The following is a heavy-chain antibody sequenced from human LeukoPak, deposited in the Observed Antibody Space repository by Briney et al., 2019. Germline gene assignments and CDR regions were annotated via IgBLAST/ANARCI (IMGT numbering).Heavy chain of an antibody. V-gene: IGHV3-7*01. CDR2: IKQDGSEK. CDR3: ARILEGYHYYMDV. J-gene: IGHJ6*03. Sequence: GGSLRLACAASGFTFSSYWMSWVRQAPGKGLEWVANIKQDGSEKFYVDSGKGRFTIARHNAKHSPYLQINRLMAKDTAVSFCARILEGYHYYMDVWGKGTTVTVSS. CDR1: GFTFSSYW.